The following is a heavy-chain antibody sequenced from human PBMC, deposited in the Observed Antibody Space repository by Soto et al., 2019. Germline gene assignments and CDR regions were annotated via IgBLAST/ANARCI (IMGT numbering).Heavy chain of an antibody. CDR2: IYYSGST. Sequence: SETLSLTCTVSGCSISSSSYYWDWIRQHPGKGLEWIGSIYYSGSTYYNPSLKSRVTISVDTSKNQFSLKLSSVTAADTAVYYCARELPMGRIYYCCQENLIT. D-gene: IGHD2-15*01. CDR3: ARELPMGRIYY. J-gene: IGHJ4*02. V-gene: IGHV4-39*02. CDR1: GCSISSSSYY.